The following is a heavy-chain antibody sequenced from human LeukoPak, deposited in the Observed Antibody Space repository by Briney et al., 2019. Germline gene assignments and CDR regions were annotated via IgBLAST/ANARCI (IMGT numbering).Heavy chain of an antibody. CDR2: INHSGST. J-gene: IGHJ3*02. Sequence: SETLSLTCAVYGGSFSGYYWSWIRQPPGQGLEWIGEINHSGSTNYNPSLKSRVTISVDTSKNQFSLKLSSLTASDTAVYYCARTACSGGTCYSQRGAFDIWGQGTMVTVSS. CDR1: GGSFSGYY. V-gene: IGHV4-34*01. D-gene: IGHD2-15*01. CDR3: ARTACSGGTCYSQRGAFDI.